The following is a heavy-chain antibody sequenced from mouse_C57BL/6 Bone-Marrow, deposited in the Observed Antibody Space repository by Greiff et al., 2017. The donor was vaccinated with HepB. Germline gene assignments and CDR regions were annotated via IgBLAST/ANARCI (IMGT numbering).Heavy chain of an antibody. D-gene: IGHD1-1*01. CDR3: ARGDGSSSYYYAMDY. J-gene: IGHJ4*01. CDR2: IYPGSGST. Sequence: QVQLQQSGAELVKPGASVKMSCKASGYTFTSYWITWVKQRPGQGLEWIGDIYPGSGSTNYNEKFKSKATLTVDTSSSTSYMQLSSLTSEDSAVYYCARGDGSSSYYYAMDYWGQGTSVTVSS. CDR1: GYTFTSYW. V-gene: IGHV1-55*01.